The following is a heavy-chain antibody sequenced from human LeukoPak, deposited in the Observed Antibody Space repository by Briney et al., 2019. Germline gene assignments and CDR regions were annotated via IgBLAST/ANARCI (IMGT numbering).Heavy chain of an antibody. V-gene: IGHV4-59*08. J-gene: IGHJ4*02. CDR2: IYYSGST. CDR1: GGSISSYY. CDR3: ARLRGYSYPFDY. Sequence: PSETLSLTCTVSGGSISSYYWSWIRQPPGTGLAWIGFIYYSGSTNYNPSPKSRVTISLDTSKNQFSLKLSSVTAADTAVYYCARLRGYSYPFDYWGQGTLVTVSS. D-gene: IGHD5-18*01.